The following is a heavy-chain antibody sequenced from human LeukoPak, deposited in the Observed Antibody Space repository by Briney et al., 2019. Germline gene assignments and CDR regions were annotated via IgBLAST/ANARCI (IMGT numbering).Heavy chain of an antibody. J-gene: IGHJ4*02. Sequence: ASVKVSCKASGYTFTGYYMHWVRQAPGQGLEWMGWINPNSGGTNYAQKFQGRVTMTRDTSISTAYMELSRLRSDDTAVYYCARDLAIAAAGTGYWGQGTLVTVSS. D-gene: IGHD6-13*01. V-gene: IGHV1-2*02. CDR1: GYTFTGYY. CDR2: INPNSGGT. CDR3: ARDLAIAAAGTGY.